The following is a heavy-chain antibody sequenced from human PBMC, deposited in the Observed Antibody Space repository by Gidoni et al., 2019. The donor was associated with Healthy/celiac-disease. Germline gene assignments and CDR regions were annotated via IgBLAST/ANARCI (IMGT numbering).Heavy chain of an antibody. CDR2: IIPIFGTA. CDR3: ARPIRGGQLRWTHDAFDI. Sequence: QVQLVQSGAEVKKPGSSVKVSCKASGGTFGSSAISWVRQAPGKGLEWMGGIIPIFGTANYAQKFQGRVTITADESTSTAYMELSSLRSEDTAVYYCARPIRGGQLRWTHDAFDIWGQGTMVTVSS. J-gene: IGHJ3*02. D-gene: IGHD4-17*01. CDR1: GGTFGSSA. V-gene: IGHV1-69*01.